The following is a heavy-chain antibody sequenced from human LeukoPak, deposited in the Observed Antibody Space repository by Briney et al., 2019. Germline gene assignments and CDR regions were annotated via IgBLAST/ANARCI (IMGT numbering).Heavy chain of an antibody. CDR2: INTNTGNP. V-gene: IGHV7-4-1*02. Sequence: ASVKVSCKASRYTFTSYAMNWVRQAPGQGLEWMGWINTNTGNPTYAQGFTGRFVFSLDTSVSTAYLQISSLTAEDTAVYYCAREGYSYGYAFDYWGQGTLVTVSS. J-gene: IGHJ4*02. CDR1: RYTFTSYA. CDR3: AREGYSYGYAFDY. D-gene: IGHD5-18*01.